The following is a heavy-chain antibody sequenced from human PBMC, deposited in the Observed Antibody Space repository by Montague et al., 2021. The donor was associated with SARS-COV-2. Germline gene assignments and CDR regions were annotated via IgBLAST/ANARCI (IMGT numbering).Heavy chain of an antibody. V-gene: IGHV3-21*01. Sequence: SLRLSCAASGFTFSNYFMNWVRQAPGQGLELVSSLSGSSTHKYYSDSLKGRFTISRDNAKNSLYLQINSLRAEDTAVYYCARGYLDVWSGNHYGMDVWGQGTTVTVSS. CDR3: ARGYLDVWSGNHYGMDV. CDR2: LSGSSTHK. D-gene: IGHD3-3*01. CDR1: GFTFSNYF. J-gene: IGHJ6*02.